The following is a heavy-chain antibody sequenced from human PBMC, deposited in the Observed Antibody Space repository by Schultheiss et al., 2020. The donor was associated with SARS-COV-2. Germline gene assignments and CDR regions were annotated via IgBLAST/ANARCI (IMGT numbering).Heavy chain of an antibody. CDR3: ASSSSGNPIYYYGMDV. V-gene: IGHV3-21*01. Sequence: GGSLRLSCAASGFTFSSYSMNWVRQAPGKGLEWVSSISSSSSYIYYADSVKGRFTISRDNAKNSLYLQMNSLRAEDTAVYYCASSSSGNPIYYYGMDVWGQGTTVTVSS. CDR2: ISSSSSYI. J-gene: IGHJ6*02. CDR1: GFTFSSYS. D-gene: IGHD3-22*01.